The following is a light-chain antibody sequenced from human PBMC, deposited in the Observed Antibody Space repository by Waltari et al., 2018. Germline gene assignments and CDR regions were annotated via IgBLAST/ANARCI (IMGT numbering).Light chain of an antibody. CDR2: WAS. CDR1: PSILYNFRHTSY. CDR3: QQYYSTPWT. Sequence: DIVLTQSPDSLALSLGERATISCTSSPSILYNFRHTSYLAWYQQTPGQSPKLLFYWASTRKSGVPDRFSGSGSGAYFALTISSLQAEDVAVYYCQQYYSTPWTFGQGTRVEVK. V-gene: IGKV4-1*01. J-gene: IGKJ1*01.